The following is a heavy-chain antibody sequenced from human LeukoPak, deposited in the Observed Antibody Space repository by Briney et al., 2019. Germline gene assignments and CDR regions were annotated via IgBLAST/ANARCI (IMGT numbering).Heavy chain of an antibody. CDR3: WRHSSSWQYYYYYYMDV. J-gene: IGHJ6*03. D-gene: IGHD6-13*01. CDR2: IYTSGST. V-gene: IGHV4-4*09. Sequence: PSETLSLTCTVSGGSISSYYWSWIRQPPGKGLEWIGYIYTSGSTNYNPSLKSRVTISVDTSKNQFSLKLSSVAAADTAVVYCWRHSSSWQYYYYYYMDVWGKGPRSPSP. CDR1: GGSISSYY.